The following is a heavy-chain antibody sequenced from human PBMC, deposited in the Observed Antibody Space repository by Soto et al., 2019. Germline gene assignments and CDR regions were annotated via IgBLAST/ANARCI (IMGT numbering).Heavy chain of an antibody. CDR1: GFTFSDSV. V-gene: IGHV3-23*01. Sequence: HPVGSLRLSCVGSGFTFSDSVMAWVRQAPGKGLEWLSVMSGDGRTRYALSVTGRFTISRDNSKNTLYLQMRSLRAEDAAAYYCVKWHTSNFDSLPFTGFDFWGQGTQVTSPQ. CDR2: MSGDGRT. J-gene: IGHJ4*02. D-gene: IGHD3-22*01. CDR3: VKWHTSNFDSLPFTGFDF.